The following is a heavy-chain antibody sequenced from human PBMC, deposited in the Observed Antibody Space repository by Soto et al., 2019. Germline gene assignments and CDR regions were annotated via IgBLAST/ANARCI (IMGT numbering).Heavy chain of an antibody. CDR3: ASTECSGGSCYYYGMDV. D-gene: IGHD2-15*01. J-gene: IGHJ6*02. CDR2: INSDGSST. V-gene: IGHV3-74*01. CDR1: GFTFSSYW. Sequence: GGSLRLSCAASGFTFSSYWMHWVRQAPGKGLVWVSRINSDGSSTSYADSVKGRFTISRDNAKNTLYLQMNSLRAEDTAVYYCASTECSGGSCYYYGMDVWGQGTTVTGSS.